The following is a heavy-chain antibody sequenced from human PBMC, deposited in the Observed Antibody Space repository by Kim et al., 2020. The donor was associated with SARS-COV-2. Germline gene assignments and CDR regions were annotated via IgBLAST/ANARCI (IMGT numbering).Heavy chain of an antibody. J-gene: IGHJ6*02. CDR3: ARGKYYDSVSLSGHYNGILV. V-gene: IGHV3-30*04. Sequence: GGSLRLSCAASGFSFNSSSMSWVRRAPGKGLEWVAVISCDGSNIVYADSVKGRFTISRDNSKSTLHLQMNSLRVEDTAVYYCARGKYYDSVSLSGHYNGILVWGQGTRVTASS. CDR2: ISCDGSNI. CDR1: GFSFNSSS. D-gene: IGHD3-10*01.